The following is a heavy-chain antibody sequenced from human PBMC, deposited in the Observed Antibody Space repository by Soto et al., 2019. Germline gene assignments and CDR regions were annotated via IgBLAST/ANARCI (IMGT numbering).Heavy chain of an antibody. CDR3: ARGARNYYGSGSVYFDY. Sequence: SETLSLTCAVYGGSFSGYYWSWIRQPPGKGLEWIGEINHSGSTNYNPSLKSRVTISVDTSKNQFSLKLSSVTAADTVVYYCARGARNYYGSGSVYFDYWGQGTLVTVSS. V-gene: IGHV4-34*01. CDR1: GGSFSGYY. D-gene: IGHD3-10*01. J-gene: IGHJ4*02. CDR2: INHSGST.